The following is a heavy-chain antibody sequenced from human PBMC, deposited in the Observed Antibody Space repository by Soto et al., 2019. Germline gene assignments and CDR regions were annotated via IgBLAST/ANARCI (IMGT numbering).Heavy chain of an antibody. CDR3: ARGLGYCSSTSCYVGYYYYMDV. V-gene: IGHV4-34*01. CDR1: GGSFSGYY. D-gene: IGHD2-2*01. J-gene: IGHJ6*03. Sequence: QVQLQQWGAGLLKPSETLSLTCAVYGGSFSGYYWSWIRQPPGKGLEWIGEINHSGSTNYNPSLKRRVTISVDTSKNQFSLKLSSVTAADTAVYYCARGLGYCSSTSCYVGYYYYMDVWGKGTTVTVSS. CDR2: INHSGST.